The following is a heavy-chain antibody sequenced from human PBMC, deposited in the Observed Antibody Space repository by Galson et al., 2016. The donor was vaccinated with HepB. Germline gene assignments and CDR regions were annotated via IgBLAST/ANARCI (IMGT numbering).Heavy chain of an antibody. D-gene: IGHD3-22*01. Sequence: SLRLSCAASGFTFDNYAMHWVRQVPGKGLEWVSAISWNSGSIGYADYVMGRFTISRDNAKHSLYLQMNSLRADDTAFYYCAKAPGAAYYDSSAHPFDIWGQGTMVTVSS. CDR2: ISWNSGSI. CDR3: AKAPGAAYYDSSAHPFDI. J-gene: IGHJ3*02. CDR1: GFTFDNYA. V-gene: IGHV3-9*01.